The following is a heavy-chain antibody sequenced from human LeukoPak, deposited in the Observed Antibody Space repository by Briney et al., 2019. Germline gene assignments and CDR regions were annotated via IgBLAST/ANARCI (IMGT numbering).Heavy chain of an antibody. CDR3: ARGFCSGGDCYQRPNFDY. CDR1: GYNFIASY. D-gene: IGHD2-21*02. J-gene: IGHJ4*02. V-gene: IGHV1-2*02. CDR2: INPNSGAT. Sequence: ASVKVSCKTSGYNFIASYMHWVRQAPAQGLEWMGWINPNSGATNYAQEFQGRVTMTRDTSISTAYVELSSLRSDDTALYYCARGFCSGGDCYQRPNFDYWGQGTLVTVSS.